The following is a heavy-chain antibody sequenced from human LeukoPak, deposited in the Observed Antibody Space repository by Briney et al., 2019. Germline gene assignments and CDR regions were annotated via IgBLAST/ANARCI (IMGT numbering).Heavy chain of an antibody. V-gene: IGHV4-39*01. Sequence: SETLSLTCTVSGGSISSSSYYWGWIRQPPGTALVWIGNIYYSGTTYYNSSLKSRVTISVDTSKNQFSLKLSSVTAADTAVYYCATNEGPWGQGTLVTVSS. CDR1: GGSISSSSYY. D-gene: IGHD1-1*01. CDR3: ATNEGP. J-gene: IGHJ5*02. CDR2: IYYSGTT.